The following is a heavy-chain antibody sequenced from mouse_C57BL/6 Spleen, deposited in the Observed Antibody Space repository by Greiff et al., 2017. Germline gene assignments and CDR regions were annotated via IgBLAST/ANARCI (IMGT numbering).Heavy chain of an antibody. V-gene: IGHV1-69*01. Sequence: VKLQQPGAELVMPGASVKLSCKASGYTFTSYWMHWVKQRPGQGLEWIGEIDPSDSYTNYNQKFKGKSTLTVDKSSSTAYMQLSSLTSEDSAVYYCARGGMSNDFDYWGQGTTLTVSS. D-gene: IGHD2-5*01. J-gene: IGHJ2*01. CDR2: IDPSDSYT. CDR1: GYTFTSYW. CDR3: ARGGMSNDFDY.